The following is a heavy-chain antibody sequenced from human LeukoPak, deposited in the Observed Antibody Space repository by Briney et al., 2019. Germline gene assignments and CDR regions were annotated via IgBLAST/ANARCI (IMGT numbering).Heavy chain of an antibody. J-gene: IGHJ4*02. Sequence: KPSETLSLTCAVYGGSFSGYYWSWIRQPPGKGLEWIGEINHSGSTNYNPSLKSRVTISVDTSKNQFSLKLSSVAAADTAVYYCARGEYCSGGSCYGRPWGYFDYWGQGTLVTVSS. CDR3: ARGEYCSGGSCYGRPWGYFDY. CDR1: GGSFSGYY. CDR2: INHSGST. V-gene: IGHV4-34*01. D-gene: IGHD2-15*01.